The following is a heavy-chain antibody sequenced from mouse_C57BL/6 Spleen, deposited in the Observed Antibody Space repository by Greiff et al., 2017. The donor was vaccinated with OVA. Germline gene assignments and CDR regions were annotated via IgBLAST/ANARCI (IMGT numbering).Heavy chain of an antibody. CDR2: ISSGSSTI. CDR1: GFTFSDYG. D-gene: IGHD1-1*01. CDR3: AMNYYGSGYDYYAMDY. Sequence: DVKLVESGGGLVKPGGSLKLSCAASGFTFSDYGMHWVRQAPEKGLEWVAYISSGSSTIYYADTVKGRFTISRDNAKNTLFLQMTSLRSEDTAMYYCAMNYYGSGYDYYAMDYCGQGTSVTVSS. J-gene: IGHJ4*01. V-gene: IGHV5-17*01.